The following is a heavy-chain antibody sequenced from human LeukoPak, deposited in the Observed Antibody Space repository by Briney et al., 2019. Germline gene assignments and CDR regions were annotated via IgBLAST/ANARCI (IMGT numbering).Heavy chain of an antibody. V-gene: IGHV4-34*01. CDR1: GVSFSGYY. D-gene: IGHD3-10*01. Sequence: SSETLSLTCAVYGVSFSGYYWSWIRQPPGKGLEWIGEINHSGSTNYNPSLKSRVTISVDTSKNQFSLKLSSVTAADTAVYYCARGLYGSGSYYMAPNWFDPWGQGTLVTVSS. CDR2: INHSGST. CDR3: ARGLYGSGSYYMAPNWFDP. J-gene: IGHJ5*02.